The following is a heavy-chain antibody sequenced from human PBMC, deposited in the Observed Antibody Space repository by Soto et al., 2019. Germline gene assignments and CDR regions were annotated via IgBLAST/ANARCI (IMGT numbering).Heavy chain of an antibody. V-gene: IGHV4-31*01. CDR1: GDSFSSGGYY. CDR3: ARTTTYYDYIWGSYRPKDFDF. D-gene: IGHD3-16*02. CDR2: VFYSGTT. J-gene: IGHJ4*02. Sequence: QVLQQESGPGLVKPSQTLSLTCTVSGDSFSSGGYYWSWIRQHPGKGLEWIGYVFYSGTTYYSPSLKSLVYISVDTSKNQFSLSLSSVTAADTAVYYCARTTTYYDYIWGSYRPKDFDFWGQGTLVTVSS.